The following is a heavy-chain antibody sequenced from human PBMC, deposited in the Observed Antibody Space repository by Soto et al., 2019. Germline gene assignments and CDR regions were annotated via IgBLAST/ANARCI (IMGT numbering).Heavy chain of an antibody. D-gene: IGHD3-22*01. CDR1: GFTFSTYT. Sequence: GGSLRLSCSASGFTFSTYTMHWVRQAPGKGLVWVSRINSDGSSTSYADSVKGRFTISRDNAKNTLYLQMNSLRAEDTAVYYCAREDHDSSGYYFVFGYWGQGTLVTVSS. CDR3: AREDHDSSGYYFVFGY. V-gene: IGHV3-74*01. CDR2: INSDGSST. J-gene: IGHJ4*02.